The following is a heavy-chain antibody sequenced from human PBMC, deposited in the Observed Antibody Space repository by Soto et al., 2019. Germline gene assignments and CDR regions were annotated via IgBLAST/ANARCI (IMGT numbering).Heavy chain of an antibody. Sequence: QVQLVESGGGVVQPGRSLRLSCAASGFTFSNYGMHWVRQAPGKGLEWVAVIWYDGSNKYYADSVKGRFTISRDNSKNTLDLQMNSLRVEGTAVYYCARELIGRYGLGAFAIWGRGTMVTVFS. D-gene: IGHD5-18*01. V-gene: IGHV3-33*01. J-gene: IGHJ3*02. CDR3: ARELIGRYGLGAFAI. CDR1: GFTFSNYG. CDR2: IWYDGSNK.